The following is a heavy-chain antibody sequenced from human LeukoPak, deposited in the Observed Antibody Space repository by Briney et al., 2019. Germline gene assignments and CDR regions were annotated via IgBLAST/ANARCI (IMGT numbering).Heavy chain of an antibody. CDR1: GFPFSSYW. CDR2: ISVDGTIK. Sequence: GGSLRLSCEPSGFPFSSYWMLWVRQAPGKGLVWVSRISVDGTIKTYADFVRGRFTISRDNTKNILYLQMNSLKVEDTAIYFCSRSQFDYWGQGVLVTVSS. CDR3: SRSQFDY. J-gene: IGHJ4*02. V-gene: IGHV3-74*03.